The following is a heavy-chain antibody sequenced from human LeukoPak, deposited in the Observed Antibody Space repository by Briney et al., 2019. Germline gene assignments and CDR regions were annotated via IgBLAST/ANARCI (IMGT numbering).Heavy chain of an antibody. CDR1: GFTFSSHW. V-gene: IGHV3-74*01. Sequence: PGGSLRLSCAVSGFTFSSHWMFWVRQVPGKGLVWVSQINNDGSSTTYADSVKGRFTISRDNAKNTLYLQMNSLRVEDTAVYYCARHHQLDYWGQGTLVTVSS. CDR3: ARHHQLDY. CDR2: INNDGSST. J-gene: IGHJ4*02. D-gene: IGHD1-1*01.